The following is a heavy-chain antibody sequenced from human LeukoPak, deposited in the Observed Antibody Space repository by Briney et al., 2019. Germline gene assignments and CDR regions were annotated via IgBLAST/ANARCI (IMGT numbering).Heavy chain of an antibody. V-gene: IGHV4-4*07. CDR3: AREGSGWQFDY. J-gene: IGHJ4*02. CDR2: IYTSGST. D-gene: IGHD6-19*01. CDR1: GDSITGYY. Sequence: PSETLSLTCSVSGDSITGYYWGWIRQPARKGLEWIGRIYTSGSTNYNPSLKSRVTMSVDTSKNQFSLKLSSVTAADTAVYYCAREGSGWQFDYWGQGTLVTVSS.